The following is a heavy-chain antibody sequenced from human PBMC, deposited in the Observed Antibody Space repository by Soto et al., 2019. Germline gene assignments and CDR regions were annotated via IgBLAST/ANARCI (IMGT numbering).Heavy chain of an antibody. V-gene: IGHV1-69*01. Sequence: QVQLVQSGAEVKKPGSSVKVSCKASGGTFSSYAISWVRQAPGQGLEWMGGIIPIFGTANYAQKFQGRVRITADESTSTAYMELSSLRSEDTAVYYCARVGYCSSTSCYTSAFDIWGQGTMVTVSS. CDR2: IIPIFGTA. D-gene: IGHD2-2*02. J-gene: IGHJ3*02. CDR1: GGTFSSYA. CDR3: ARVGYCSSTSCYTSAFDI.